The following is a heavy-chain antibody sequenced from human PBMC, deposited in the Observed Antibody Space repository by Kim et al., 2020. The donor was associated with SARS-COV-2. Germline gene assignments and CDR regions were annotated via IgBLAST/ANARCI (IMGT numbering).Heavy chain of an antibody. CDR3: ARDNWGWGWFDP. J-gene: IGHJ5*02. V-gene: IGHV3-21*01. Sequence: GGSLRLSCAASGFTFSSYSMNWVRQAPGKGLEWVSSISSSSSYIYYADSVKGRFTISRDNAKNSLYLQMNSLRAEDTAVYYCARDNWGWGWFDPWGQGTLVTVSS. CDR1: GFTFSSYS. D-gene: IGHD7-27*01. CDR2: ISSSSSYI.